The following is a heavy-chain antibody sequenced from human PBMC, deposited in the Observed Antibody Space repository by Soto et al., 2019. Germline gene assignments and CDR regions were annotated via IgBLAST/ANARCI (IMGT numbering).Heavy chain of an antibody. V-gene: IGHV1-18*01. CDR3: ATDGRAGALFAY. CDR2: ISAYNGNT. CDR1: GYSFTSFG. J-gene: IGHJ4*02. D-gene: IGHD1-26*01. Sequence: QFQLVQSGAEVKKCGASVKVSCKASGYSFTSFGISWMRKAPGQGLEWVGWISAYNGNTNYAQKLQGRVTMTTDTSTSKVYIERRSLRSDDTAVYYCATDGRAGALFAYWSQGTLGNVST.